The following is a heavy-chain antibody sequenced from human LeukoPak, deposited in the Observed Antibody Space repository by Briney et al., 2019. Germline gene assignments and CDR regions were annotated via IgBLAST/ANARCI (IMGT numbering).Heavy chain of an antibody. CDR3: AKDANYGSGRLDVDY. D-gene: IGHD3-10*01. Sequence: GGSLRLSCAASGFTFSSYAMSWVRQAPGKGMEWVSAISGSGGSTYYADSVKGRFTISRDNSKNTLYLQMNSLRAEDTAVYYCAKDANYGSGRLDVDYWGQGTLVTVSS. CDR1: GFTFSSYA. CDR2: ISGSGGST. V-gene: IGHV3-23*01. J-gene: IGHJ4*02.